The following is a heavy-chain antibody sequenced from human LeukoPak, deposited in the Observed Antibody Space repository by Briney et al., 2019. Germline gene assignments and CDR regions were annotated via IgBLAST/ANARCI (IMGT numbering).Heavy chain of an antibody. CDR1: GFTFSANA. V-gene: IGHV3-23*01. Sequence: GGSLGLSCGASGFTFSANALSWVRQAPGKGLEWVSTIYDGGSNTNYADSVKGRFTISRDNSKNTLYLQMNSLRAEDTAVYYCARGPYSSGWSDFDYWGQGTLVTVSS. CDR2: IYDGGSNT. J-gene: IGHJ4*02. CDR3: ARGPYSSGWSDFDY. D-gene: IGHD6-19*01.